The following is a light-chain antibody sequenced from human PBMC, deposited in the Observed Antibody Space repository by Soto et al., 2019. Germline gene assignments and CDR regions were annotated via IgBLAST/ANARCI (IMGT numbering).Light chain of an antibody. CDR2: EGS. J-gene: IGLJ3*02. V-gene: IGLV2-23*01. CDR3: CSYAGSSTWV. Sequence: QSALTQPASVSGSPGQSITISCTGTSSDVGNYNLVSWYQQHPGKAPKLMIYEGSKRPSGLSNRFSASKSGNTASRTISGLQADDEAYYYCCSYAGSSTWVFGGGTQLTVL. CDR1: SSDVGNYNL.